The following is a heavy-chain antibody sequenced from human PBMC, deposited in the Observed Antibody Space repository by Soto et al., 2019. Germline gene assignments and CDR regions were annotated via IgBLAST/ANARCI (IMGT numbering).Heavy chain of an antibody. CDR2: INSDGSST. J-gene: IGHJ4*02. Sequence: EVQLVESGGGLVQPGGSLRLSCAVSGFTFSNYWMHWVRQAPGKGLVWVSRINSDGSSTSYADSVKGRFTISRDNAKNTLNLQMNSLRPEDTAVYYCARALSAYDWFDYWGQGTLVTVSS. V-gene: IGHV3-74*01. D-gene: IGHD5-12*01. CDR1: GFTFSNYW. CDR3: ARALSAYDWFDY.